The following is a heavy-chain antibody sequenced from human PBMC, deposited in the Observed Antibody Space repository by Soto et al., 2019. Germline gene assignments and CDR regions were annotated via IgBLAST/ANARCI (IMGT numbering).Heavy chain of an antibody. Sequence: SETLSLTCTVSGASISSSISYWVWIRQPPGKGLEWIGSIHYSGSTYYSPSLKSRVTLSVDTSKNKLSLNLSAVSAADTAVYYCAMIVGVSEALGTIDYWGQGTLGTVSS. J-gene: IGHJ4*02. CDR2: IHYSGST. CDR1: GASISSSISY. CDR3: AMIVGVSEALGTIDY. D-gene: IGHD3-3*01. V-gene: IGHV4-39*01.